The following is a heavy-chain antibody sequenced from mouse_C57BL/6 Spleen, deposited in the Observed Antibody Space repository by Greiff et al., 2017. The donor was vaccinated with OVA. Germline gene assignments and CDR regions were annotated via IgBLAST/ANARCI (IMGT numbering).Heavy chain of an antibody. D-gene: IGHD1-1*01. CDR1: GYTFSSYA. CDR3: ARDEEFYGSSYDYYAMDY. V-gene: IGHV5-4*01. Sequence: EVQRVESGGGLVKPGGSLKLSCAASGYTFSSYAMSWVRQTPEKRLEWVANISDGGSYTNYPDNVKGRFTITRDNAKNNLYLQMSHLKSEDTAMYYCARDEEFYGSSYDYYAMDYWGQGTSVTVSS. CDR2: ISDGGSYT. J-gene: IGHJ4*01.